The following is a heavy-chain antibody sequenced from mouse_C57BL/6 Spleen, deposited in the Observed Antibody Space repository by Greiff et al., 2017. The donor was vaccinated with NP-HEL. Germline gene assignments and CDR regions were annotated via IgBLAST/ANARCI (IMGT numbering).Heavy chain of an antibody. Sequence: QVHVKQSGAELVKPGASVKISCKASGYAFSSYWMNWVKQRPGKGLEWIGQIYPGDGDTNYNGKFKGKATLTADKSSSTAYMQLSSLTSEDSAVYFCARRSIYYYGSSYWYFDVWGTGTTVTVSS. J-gene: IGHJ1*03. CDR1: GYAFSSYW. V-gene: IGHV1-80*01. D-gene: IGHD1-1*01. CDR3: ARRSIYYYGSSYWYFDV. CDR2: IYPGDGDT.